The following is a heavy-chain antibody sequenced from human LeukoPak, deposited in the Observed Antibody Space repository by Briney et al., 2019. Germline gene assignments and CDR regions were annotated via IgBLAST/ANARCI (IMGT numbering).Heavy chain of an antibody. CDR1: GFTFSSYS. CDR2: ISSSSSTI. CDR3: ARDTRGLYYYDSSDGVSPYYMDV. Sequence: PGGSLRLSCAASGFTFSSYSMNWVRQAPGKGLEWVSYISSSSSTIYYADSVKGRFTISRDNAKNSLYLQMNSLRAEDTAVYYCARDTRGLYYYDSSDGVSPYYMDVWGKGTTVTVSS. J-gene: IGHJ6*03. D-gene: IGHD3-22*01. V-gene: IGHV3-48*01.